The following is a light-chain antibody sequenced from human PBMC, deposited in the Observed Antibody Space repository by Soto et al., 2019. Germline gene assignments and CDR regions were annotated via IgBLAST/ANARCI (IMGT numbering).Light chain of an antibody. V-gene: IGKV3-20*01. CDR3: QHFGSSPLT. Sequence: ELAMTQSPATLSDSPGESANLSWPASQSVSGNLAWHQQTPGQAPRLLIYGASSRATGIPDRFSGSGSGTDFILTISRLEPEDFAVYYCQHFGSSPLTFGGGTKVDIK. CDR1: QSVSGN. J-gene: IGKJ4*01. CDR2: GAS.